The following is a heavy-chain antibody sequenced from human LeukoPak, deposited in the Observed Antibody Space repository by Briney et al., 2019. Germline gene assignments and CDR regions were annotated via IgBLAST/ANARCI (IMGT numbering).Heavy chain of an antibody. D-gene: IGHD5-24*01. J-gene: IGHJ5*02. CDR2: INHSGST. V-gene: IGHV4-34*01. CDR3: AREMATMGYDWFDP. CDR1: GGSFSGYY. Sequence: SETLSLTCAVYGGSFSGYYWSWIRQPPGKGLEWIGEINHSGSTNYNPSLKSRVTISVDTSKNQFSLKLSSVTAADTAVYYCAREMATMGYDWFDPWVQGTLVTVAS.